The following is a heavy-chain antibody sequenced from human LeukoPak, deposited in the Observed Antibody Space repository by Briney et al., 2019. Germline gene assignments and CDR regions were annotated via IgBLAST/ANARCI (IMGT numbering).Heavy chain of an antibody. J-gene: IGHJ4*01. V-gene: IGHV3-48*03. CDR3: AARLPFTGYKI. D-gene: IGHD5-24*01. CDR1: GGTLSTYE. Sequence: GGSLRLSCTIFGGTLSTYELIWVRQAPGKRPEWIAYMSRTADRIDHADSVTGRFTMTIYNDKYSVYLQLHMLSVHDQAIHFYAARLPFTGYKIWGEETLGTVSS. CDR2: MSRTADRI.